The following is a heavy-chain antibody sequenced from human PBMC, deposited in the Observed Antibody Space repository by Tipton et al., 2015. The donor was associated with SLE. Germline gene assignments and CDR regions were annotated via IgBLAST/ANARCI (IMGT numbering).Heavy chain of an antibody. CDR3: ARDGSSTSYPRDAFDI. V-gene: IGHV4-39*07. CDR1: GGSISSSSYY. J-gene: IGHJ3*02. D-gene: IGHD2-2*01. Sequence: TLSLTCTVSGGSISSSSYYWGWIRQPPGKGLEWIGSIYYSGSTYYNPSLKSRVTISVDTSKNQFSLKLSSVTAADTAVYYCARDGSSTSYPRDAFDIWGQGTMVTVSS. CDR2: IYYSGST.